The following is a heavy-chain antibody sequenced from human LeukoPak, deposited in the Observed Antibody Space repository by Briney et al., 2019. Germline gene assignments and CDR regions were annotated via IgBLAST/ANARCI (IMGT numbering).Heavy chain of an antibody. V-gene: IGHV1-3*01. CDR1: GYTFTSYA. CDR3: ARESDPFKPTDY. J-gene: IGHJ4*02. CDR2: INAGNGNT. Sequence: ASVKVSCKASGYTFTSYAMHWVRQAPGQRLEWMGWINAGNGNTKYSQKFQGRVTITRDTSASTAYMELSSLRSEDTAVYYCARESDPFKPTDYWGQGTLVTVSS. D-gene: IGHD2/OR15-2a*01.